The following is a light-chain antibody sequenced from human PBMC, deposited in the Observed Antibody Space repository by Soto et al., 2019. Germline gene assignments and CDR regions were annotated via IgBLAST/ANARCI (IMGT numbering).Light chain of an antibody. CDR3: SSYTSSNSYV. Sequence: QSALTQPASVSGSPGQSITISCTGTSSDVGGYNYVSWYQQHPGKAPKLMIYEVSNRPSGISNRFSGSKSGNTASLTISGLQAEDDADYYCSSYTSSNSYVFGTETKVTVL. J-gene: IGLJ1*01. V-gene: IGLV2-14*01. CDR2: EVS. CDR1: SSDVGGYNY.